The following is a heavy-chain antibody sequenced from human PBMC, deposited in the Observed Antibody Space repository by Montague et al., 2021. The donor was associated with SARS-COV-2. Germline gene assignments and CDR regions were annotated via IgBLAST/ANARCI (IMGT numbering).Heavy chain of an antibody. CDR1: SGSFSGHS. J-gene: IGHJ4*02. V-gene: IGHV4-34*01. Sequence: SETLSLTCAVYSGSFSGHSWTWIRQPPGKGLEWIGEINHSGGTNYNPSRKSRVTISVDTSKNQFSLKLSSLTAADTAVYYCARGLTDVTVILVFVGASLYFDSWGQGALVTVSS. D-gene: IGHD3-22*01. CDR2: INHSGGT. CDR3: ARGLTDVTVILVFVGASLYFDS.